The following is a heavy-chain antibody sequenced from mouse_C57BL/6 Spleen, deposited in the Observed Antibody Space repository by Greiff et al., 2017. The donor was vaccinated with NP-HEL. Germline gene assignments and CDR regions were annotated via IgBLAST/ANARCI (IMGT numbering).Heavy chain of an antibody. D-gene: IGHD2-3*01. CDR3: ARDGYSYAMDY. CDR2: INPYNGGT. Sequence: EVQLQQSGPVLVKPGASVKMSCKASGYTFTDYYMNWVKQSPGKSLEWIGVINPYNGGTSYNQKFKGKATLTVDKSSSTAYMELNSLASEDSAVYYCARDGYSYAMDYWGQGTSVTVSS. CDR1: GYTFTDYY. V-gene: IGHV1-19*01. J-gene: IGHJ4*01.